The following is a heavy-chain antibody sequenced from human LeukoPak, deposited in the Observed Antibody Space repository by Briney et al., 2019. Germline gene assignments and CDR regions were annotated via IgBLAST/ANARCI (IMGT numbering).Heavy chain of an antibody. CDR3: ARGSGYYISYFDY. CDR2: INHSGST. V-gene: IGHV4-34*01. J-gene: IGHJ4*02. Sequence: SETLSLTCAVYGGSFSGYYWSWIGQPRGKGLEWIGEINHSGSTNYNPSLKSRVTISVDTSKNQFSLKLSSVTAADTAVYYCARGSGYYISYFDYWGQGTLVTVSS. D-gene: IGHD3-9*01. CDR1: GGSFSGYY.